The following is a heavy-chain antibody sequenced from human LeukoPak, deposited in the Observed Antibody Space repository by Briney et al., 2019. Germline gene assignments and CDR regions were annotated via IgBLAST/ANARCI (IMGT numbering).Heavy chain of an antibody. CDR2: INHSGST. J-gene: IGHJ5*02. CDR1: GGSFSGYY. V-gene: IGHV4-34*01. D-gene: IGHD5-18*01. Sequence: SETLSLTCAVYGGSFSGYYWSWIRQPPGKGLERIGEINHSGSTNYNPSLKSRVTISVDTSKNQFSLKLSSVTAADTAVYYCARAGYSYGYSWFDPWGQGTLVTVSS. CDR3: ARAGYSYGYSWFDP.